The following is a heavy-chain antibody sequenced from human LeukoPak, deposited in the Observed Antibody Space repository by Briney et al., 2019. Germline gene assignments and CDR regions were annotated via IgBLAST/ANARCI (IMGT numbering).Heavy chain of an antibody. D-gene: IGHD3-10*01. Sequence: PGGSLRLSCAASGVTFSRNARNGVRQGPGKGLEWVSYIAHHGSNKYYADSVKGRFTISRDNSKRTLEAQISGRASHDTGVYHGAKDGSFSCTDWGQGTLVTVSS. J-gene: IGHJ4*02. V-gene: IGHV3-30*02. CDR3: AKDGSFSCTD. CDR1: GVTFSRNA. CDR2: IAHHGSNK.